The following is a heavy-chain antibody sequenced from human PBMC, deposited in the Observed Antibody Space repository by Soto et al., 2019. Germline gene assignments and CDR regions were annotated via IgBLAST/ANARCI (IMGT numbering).Heavy chain of an antibody. CDR2: ISGSGGST. V-gene: IGHV3-23*01. CDR1: GFTFSSYA. CDR3: ARYYYDSSGYPSQDY. J-gene: IGHJ4*02. Sequence: PGGSLRLSCAASGFTFSSYAMSWVRQAPGKGLEWVSAISGSGGSTYYADSVKGRFTISRDNSKNTLYLQMNSLRAEDTAVYYCARYYYDSSGYPSQDYWGQGTLVTVSS. D-gene: IGHD3-22*01.